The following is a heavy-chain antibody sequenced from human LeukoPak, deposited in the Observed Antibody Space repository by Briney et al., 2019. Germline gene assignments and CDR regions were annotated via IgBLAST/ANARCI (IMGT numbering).Heavy chain of an antibody. J-gene: IGHJ4*02. CDR3: AKALPSCFLLTGDSCYYTVDY. V-gene: IGHV3-30-3*01. Sequence: PGRSLRLSCAASGFTFSSYAMHWVRQAPGKGLEWVAVISYDGSNKYYADSVKGRFTISRDNSKNTLYLQMNSLRAEDTAVYYCAKALPSCFLLTGDSCYYTVDYWGQGTLVTVSS. CDR1: GFTFSSYA. D-gene: IGHD3-22*01. CDR2: ISYDGSNK.